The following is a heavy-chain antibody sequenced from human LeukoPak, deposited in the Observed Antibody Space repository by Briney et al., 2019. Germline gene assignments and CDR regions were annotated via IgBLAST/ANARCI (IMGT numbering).Heavy chain of an antibody. CDR1: GVSLSDYY. J-gene: IGHJ4*02. V-gene: IGHV3-11*04. Sequence: PGGSLRLSCLASGVSLSDYYMSWIRQAPGKGPEWVSYISSSGSTIYYADSVKGRFTISRDNAKNSLYLQMNSLRAEDTAVYYCATGNVGATTFDYWGQGTLVTVSS. D-gene: IGHD1-26*01. CDR2: ISSSGSTI. CDR3: ATGNVGATTFDY.